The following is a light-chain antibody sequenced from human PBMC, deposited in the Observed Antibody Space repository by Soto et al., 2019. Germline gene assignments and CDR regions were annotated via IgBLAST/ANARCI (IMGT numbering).Light chain of an antibody. CDR1: SSDVGDYDH. Sequence: QSALTQPRSVSGSPGQSVTISCTGISSDVGDYDHVSWYQQHPGKAPKLMIYDVSKRPSGVPDRFAGSKSGNTASLTISGLQAEDEADYYCSSYTSSSTRVFGGGTKLTVL. J-gene: IGLJ2*01. V-gene: IGLV2-11*01. CDR2: DVS. CDR3: SSYTSSSTRV.